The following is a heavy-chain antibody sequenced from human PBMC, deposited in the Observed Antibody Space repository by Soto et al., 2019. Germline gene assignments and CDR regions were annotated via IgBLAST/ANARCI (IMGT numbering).Heavy chain of an antibody. D-gene: IGHD3-3*01. CDR2: INHSGST. CDR3: ARGGALREMTMCGVVGPRAYDYYGMDV. Sequence: PSETLSLTCAVYGGSFSGYYWRWIRQPPGKGLEWIGEINHSGSTNYNPSLKSRVTISVDTSNNQFSLKLSSVTAADTAVYYCARGGALREMTMCGVVGPRAYDYYGMDVWGQGTTVTVSS. J-gene: IGHJ6*02. V-gene: IGHV4-34*01. CDR1: GGSFSGYY.